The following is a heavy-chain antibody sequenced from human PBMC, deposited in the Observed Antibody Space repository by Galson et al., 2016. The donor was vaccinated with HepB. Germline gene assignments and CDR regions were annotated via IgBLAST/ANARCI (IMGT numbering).Heavy chain of an antibody. CDR3: ARESRFGELSD. V-gene: IGHV4-59*01. CDR1: GTSISSYY. Sequence: ATLSLTCSVSGTSISSYYWTWIRQPPGKGLEWIGYIYYSGTTNYNPSLNSRVTLSVDTSKNQFSLKLSSVTAADTAVYYCARESRFGELSDWGQGTLVSVSS. J-gene: IGHJ4*02. CDR2: IYYSGTT. D-gene: IGHD3-10*01.